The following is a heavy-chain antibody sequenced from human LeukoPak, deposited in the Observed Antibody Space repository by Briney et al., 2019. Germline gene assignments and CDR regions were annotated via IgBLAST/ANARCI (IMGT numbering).Heavy chain of an antibody. CDR2: ISYDGSNK. D-gene: IGHD2-15*01. CDR1: GFTFSSYG. CDR3: ANLGYCSGGSCYSLYNWFDP. J-gene: IGHJ5*02. V-gene: IGHV3-30*18. Sequence: GGSLRLSCAASGFTFSSYGMHWVRQAPGKGLEWVAVISYDGSNKYYADSVKGRFTISRDNSKNTLYLQMNSLRAEDTAVYYCANLGYCSGGSCYSLYNWFDPWGQGTLVTVSS.